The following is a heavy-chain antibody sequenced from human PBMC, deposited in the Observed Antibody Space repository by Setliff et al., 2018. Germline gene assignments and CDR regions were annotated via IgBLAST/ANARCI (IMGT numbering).Heavy chain of an antibody. Sequence: ASVKVSCKASGGTFSSYGISWVRQAPGQGLEWMGGTIPVFGTTDYAQKFQGRVTIMTDESTSTAYMELSSLTSEDTAVYYCAREGVDARSSTDYRYYMDVWGKGTTVTVSS. CDR3: AREGVDARSSTDYRYYMDV. D-gene: IGHD2-8*01. V-gene: IGHV1-69*05. J-gene: IGHJ6*03. CDR2: TIPVFGTT. CDR1: GGTFSSYG.